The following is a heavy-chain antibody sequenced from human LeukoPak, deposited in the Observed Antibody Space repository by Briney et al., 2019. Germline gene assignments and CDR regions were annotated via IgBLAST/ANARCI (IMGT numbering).Heavy chain of an antibody. V-gene: IGHV4-4*09. Sequence: SETLSLTCTVYGSISGYYWSWIRQPPGKGLEWIGYIYTSGSTNHNPSLESRVTISVDTSKNQFSLDLSSVTAADTAVYYCARQKCTSASCLTKNAFDIWGQGTMVTVSS. CDR2: IYTSGST. CDR3: ARQKCTSASCLTKNAFDI. J-gene: IGHJ3*02. CDR1: GSISGYY. D-gene: IGHD2-2*01.